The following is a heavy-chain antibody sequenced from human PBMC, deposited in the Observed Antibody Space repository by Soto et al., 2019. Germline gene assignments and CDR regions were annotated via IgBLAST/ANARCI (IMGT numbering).Heavy chain of an antibody. CDR1: GFTFISYS. D-gene: IGHD3-9*01. CDR3: ARRIEYYDILTGYYHDAFDI. Sequence: GGSLRLSCAASGFTFISYSMNWVLQAPWKGLEWVSSISSSSSYIYYADSVKGRFTISRDNAKNSLYLQMNSLRAEDTAVYYCARRIEYYDILTGYYHDAFDIWGQGTMVTVSS. CDR2: ISSSSSYI. V-gene: IGHV3-21*01. J-gene: IGHJ3*02.